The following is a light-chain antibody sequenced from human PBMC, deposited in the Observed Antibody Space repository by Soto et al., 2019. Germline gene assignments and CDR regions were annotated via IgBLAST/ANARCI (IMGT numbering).Light chain of an antibody. CDR1: QSVSSSY. CDR2: GAS. V-gene: IGKV3-20*01. CDR3: QQYGSSPPWT. Sequence: EIVLTQSPGTLSLSPGERATLSCRASQSVSSSYLAWYQQKPGQAPRLLIYGASSTATGIPDRFSGSGSATDFTLTISRLEPEDFAVYYCQQYGSSPPWTFGQGTKVEIK. J-gene: IGKJ1*01.